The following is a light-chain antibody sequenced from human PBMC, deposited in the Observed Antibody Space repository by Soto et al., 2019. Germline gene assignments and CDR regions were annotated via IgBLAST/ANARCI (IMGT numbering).Light chain of an antibody. CDR2: WAS. J-gene: IGKJ5*01. Sequence: DIVMTQSPDSLAVSPGERATINCKSSQSVFNSSNNKNYLAWYQQKPGQPPKLLIYWASTRGSGIPDRFSGSGSGTGFALTISSLQAEDVAVYYCHQYNSTPSTFGQGTRLEIK. CDR1: QSVFNSSNNKNY. V-gene: IGKV4-1*01. CDR3: HQYNSTPST.